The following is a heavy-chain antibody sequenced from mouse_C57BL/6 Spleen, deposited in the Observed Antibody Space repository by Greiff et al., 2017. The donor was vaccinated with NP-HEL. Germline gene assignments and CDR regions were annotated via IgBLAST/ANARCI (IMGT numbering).Heavy chain of an antibody. Sequence: QVQLQQPGTELVKPGASVKLSCKASGYTFTSYWMHWVKQRPGQGLEWIGNINPSNGGTNYNEKFKSKAKLTVDKSSSTAYMQLSSLTSEDSAVYYCARGISYYYGSSYVYWYFDVWGTGTTVTVSS. CDR3: ARGISYYYGSSYVYWYFDV. V-gene: IGHV1-53*01. D-gene: IGHD1-1*01. CDR1: GYTFTSYW. J-gene: IGHJ1*03. CDR2: INPSNGGT.